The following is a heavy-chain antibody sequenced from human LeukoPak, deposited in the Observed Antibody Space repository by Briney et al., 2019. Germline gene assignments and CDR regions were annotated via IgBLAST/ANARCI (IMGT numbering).Heavy chain of an antibody. CDR1: GFTFSTYS. CDR3: ARVTAVAGTSIGVDA. D-gene: IGHD6-19*01. Sequence: PGGSLRLSCAASGFTFSTYSMSWVRQAPGKGLEWISHISAASRGIYYADSVKGRFTISRDNAENTLYLQMNSLRAEDTAVYYCARVTAVAGTSIGVDAWGQGILVTVS. CDR2: ISAASRGI. V-gene: IGHV3-48*01. J-gene: IGHJ4*02.